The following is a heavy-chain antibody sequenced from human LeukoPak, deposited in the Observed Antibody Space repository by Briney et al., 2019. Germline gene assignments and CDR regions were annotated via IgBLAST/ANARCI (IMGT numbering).Heavy chain of an antibody. CDR3: AGRGDGNLYYFDH. CDR1: GFSFSSYS. CDR2: IKQDGGEK. J-gene: IGHJ4*02. V-gene: IGHV3-7*04. Sequence: TGGSLRLSCAASGFSFSSYSMNWVRQAPGKGLEWVANIKQDGGEKYYVDSVKGRFTISRDNAKNSLYLQMNSLRPEDTAVYYCAGRGDGNLYYFDHWGQGTLVTASS. D-gene: IGHD5-24*01.